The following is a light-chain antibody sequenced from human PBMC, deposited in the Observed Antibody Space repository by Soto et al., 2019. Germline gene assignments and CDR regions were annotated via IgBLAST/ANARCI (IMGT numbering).Light chain of an antibody. J-gene: IGLJ2*01. CDR1: SYNIGNNY. CDR2: TNN. V-gene: IGLV1-47*02. Sequence: QSVLTQPPSMSAAPGQKVTISCAGNSYNIGNNYVSWYQQLPGMAPKLLIYTNNQRPSGVPDRFSASKSGTSASLAISGLRSEDEADYYCAAWHDSLSGVIFGGGTKVTVL. CDR3: AAWHDSLSGVI.